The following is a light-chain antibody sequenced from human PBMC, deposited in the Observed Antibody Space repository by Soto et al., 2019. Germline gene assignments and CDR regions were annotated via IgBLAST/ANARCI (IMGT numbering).Light chain of an antibody. CDR3: MSYTGSRGRI. J-gene: IGLJ1*01. CDR2: EVS. Sequence: QSVLTQPASVSGSPGQSITISCTGTISDVGGYDYVSWYQQNPGKAPKLMIYEVSNRPSGVSKRSSGSKSGNTASLTISGLQAEDEGDYYCMSYTGSRGRIYGTRTKVTVL. V-gene: IGLV2-14*01. CDR1: ISDVGGYDY.